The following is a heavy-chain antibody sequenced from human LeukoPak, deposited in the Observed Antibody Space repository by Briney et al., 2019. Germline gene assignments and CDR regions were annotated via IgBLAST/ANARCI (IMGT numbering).Heavy chain of an antibody. V-gene: IGHV3-53*01. CDR1: GFTVSDNY. J-gene: IGHJ4*02. Sequence: GGSLRLSCAASGFTVSDNYMSWVRQAPGKGLGWVSVVYSGDNTYYADSVKGRFTISRDNSKNTLYLQMNSLRAEDTAVYYCARDREPGTSASRFDYWGQGTLVTVSS. CDR2: VYSGDNT. D-gene: IGHD2-8*02. CDR3: ARDREPGTSASRFDY.